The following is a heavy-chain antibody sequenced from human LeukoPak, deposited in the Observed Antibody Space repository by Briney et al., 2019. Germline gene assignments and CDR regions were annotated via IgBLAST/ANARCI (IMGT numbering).Heavy chain of an antibody. CDR1: GGSISSYY. Sequence: SETLSLTCTVSGGSISSYYWSWIRQPPGKGLEWIGYIYYSGSTNYNPSLKSRVTISVDTSKNQFSLKLSSVTAADTAVYYCARVRARGAVAGTVDYWGQGTLVTVSS. CDR3: ARVRARGAVAGTVDY. J-gene: IGHJ4*02. V-gene: IGHV4-59*12. CDR2: IYYSGST. D-gene: IGHD6-19*01.